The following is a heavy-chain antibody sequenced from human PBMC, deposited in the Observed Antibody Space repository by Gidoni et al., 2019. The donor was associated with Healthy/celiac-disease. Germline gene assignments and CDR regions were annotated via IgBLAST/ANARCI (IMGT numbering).Heavy chain of an antibody. CDR2: ISWNSGSI. J-gene: IGHJ4*02. Sequence: EVQLVESGGGLVQPGRSLRLSCAASGFTFDDYAMHWVRQAPGKGLEWVSGISWNSGSIGYADSVKGRFTISRDNAKNSLYLQMNSLRAEDTALYYCAKDLCRGASCLIDYWGQGTLVTVSS. CDR1: GFTFDDYA. CDR3: AKDLCRGASCLIDY. V-gene: IGHV3-9*01. D-gene: IGHD2-2*01.